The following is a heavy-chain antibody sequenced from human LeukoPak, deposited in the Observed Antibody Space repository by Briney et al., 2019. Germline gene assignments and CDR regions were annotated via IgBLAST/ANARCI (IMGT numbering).Heavy chain of an antibody. V-gene: IGHV3-23*01. D-gene: IGHD6-19*01. Sequence: PGGSLRLSCAASGFTFSSYAMSWVRQAPGKGLEWVSVVSGSGGSTYYADSVKGRFTISRDNSKNTLYLQMNSLRAEDTAVYYCAKRSSPVAGCNDYWGQGTLVTVSS. CDR1: GFTFSSYA. CDR3: AKRSSPVAGCNDY. CDR2: VSGSGGST. J-gene: IGHJ4*02.